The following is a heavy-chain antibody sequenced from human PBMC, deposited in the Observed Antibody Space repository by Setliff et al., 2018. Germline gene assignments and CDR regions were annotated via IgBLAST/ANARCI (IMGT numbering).Heavy chain of an antibody. CDR2: INPSGGLT. V-gene: IGHV1-46*01. CDR1: GYTLTNYY. D-gene: IGHD3-10*01. Sequence: ASVKVSCKASGYTLTNYYMHWVRQAPGQGLEWMGIINPSGGLTRYAQKFQGRVTMTRDTSTSTVYMEVSSLRSEDTAVYYCARVGFRGVMSAYFDFWGQGTQVTVSS. J-gene: IGHJ4*02. CDR3: ARVGFRGVMSAYFDF.